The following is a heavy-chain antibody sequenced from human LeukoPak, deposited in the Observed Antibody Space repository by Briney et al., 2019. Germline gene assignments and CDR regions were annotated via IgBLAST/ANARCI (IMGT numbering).Heavy chain of an antibody. CDR3: AREYYDFWSGYSYGMDV. CDR1: GFSFSVYA. J-gene: IGHJ6*02. D-gene: IGHD3-3*01. Sequence: GRSLRLSCAASGFSFSVYAMHRVRQAPGKGLEWVAVIWYDGSNKYYADSVKGRFTISRDNSKNTLYLQMNSLRAEDTAVYYCAREYYDFWSGYSYGMDVWGQGTTVTVSS. CDR2: IWYDGSNK. V-gene: IGHV3-33*08.